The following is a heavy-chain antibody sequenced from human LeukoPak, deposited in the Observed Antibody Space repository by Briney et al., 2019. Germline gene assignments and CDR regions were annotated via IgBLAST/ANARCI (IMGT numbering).Heavy chain of an antibody. V-gene: IGHV3-21*01. D-gene: IGHD2-2*01. CDR2: ISSSSSYI. CDR1: GFTFSSYS. CDR3: ARSDCSSTSCYSHAFDI. J-gene: IGHJ3*02. Sequence: GGSLRLSCAASGFTFSSYSMNWVRQAPGKGLEWVSSISSSSSYIYYADSVKGRLTISRDNAKNSLYLQMNSLRAEDTAVYYCARSDCSSTSCYSHAFDIWGQGTMVTVSS.